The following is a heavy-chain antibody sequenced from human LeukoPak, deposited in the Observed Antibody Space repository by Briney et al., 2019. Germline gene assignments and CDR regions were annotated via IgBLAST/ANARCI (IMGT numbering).Heavy chain of an antibody. V-gene: IGHV3-7*01. Sequence: PGGSLRLSCAASGFTFSSYWMSWVRQAPGKGLEWVANIKRDGSEKYYVDSVKGRFTISRDNAKNSLYLQMNSLRAEDTAVYYCARGGGCSGGSCYSTTPYYYYGMDVWGQGTTVTVSS. CDR1: GFTFSSYW. D-gene: IGHD2-15*01. J-gene: IGHJ6*02. CDR2: IKRDGSEK. CDR3: ARGGGCSGGSCYSTTPYYYYGMDV.